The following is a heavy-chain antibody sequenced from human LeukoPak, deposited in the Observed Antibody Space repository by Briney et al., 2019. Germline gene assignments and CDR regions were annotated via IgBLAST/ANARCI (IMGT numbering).Heavy chain of an antibody. CDR3: ARDPNTAMVHSHKRYYYGMDV. CDR2: INPSGGST. D-gene: IGHD5-18*01. J-gene: IGHJ6*02. Sequence: ASVKVSCKASGYTFSSYYIHCVRQAPGQGLEWMGIINPSGGSTSYAQKFQGRVTMTRDTSTSTVYMELSSLRSGDTAVYYCARDPNTAMVHSHKRYYYGMDVWGQGTTVTVSS. V-gene: IGHV1-46*01. CDR1: GYTFSSYY.